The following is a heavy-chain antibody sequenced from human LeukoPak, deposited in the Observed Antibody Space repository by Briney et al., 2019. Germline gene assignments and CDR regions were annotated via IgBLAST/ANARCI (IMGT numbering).Heavy chain of an antibody. CDR3: VRGPDYGDRLDYFDN. J-gene: IGHJ4*02. Sequence: GGSLRHSCAASGFTFRRHRMSWVRQAPGKGPEWVAHIKQDGTEYYVDSVKGRFIISRDNAKNSLYLQMNSLRAEDTAVYTCVRGPDYGDRLDYFDNRGQGPVVTVSS. D-gene: IGHD4-17*01. V-gene: IGHV3-7*01. CDR2: IKQDGTE. CDR1: GFTFRRHR.